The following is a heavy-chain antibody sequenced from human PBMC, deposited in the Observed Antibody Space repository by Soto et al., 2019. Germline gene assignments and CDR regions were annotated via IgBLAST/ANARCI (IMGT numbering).Heavy chain of an antibody. Sequence: QVPLVQSGAEVKKPGSSVKVSCKASGGTFSSYAISWVRQAPGKGLEWMGGLIPIFGTANYAQKFQGRVTITADKSTSTAYMELSSLRSEATAVYYCASSIVAGAGKESYYYYYGRDVWGQGATVTVS. D-gene: IGHD6-19*01. J-gene: IGHJ6*02. CDR1: GGTFSSYA. CDR3: ASSIVAGAGKESYYYYYGRDV. CDR2: LIPIFGTA. V-gene: IGHV1-69*06.